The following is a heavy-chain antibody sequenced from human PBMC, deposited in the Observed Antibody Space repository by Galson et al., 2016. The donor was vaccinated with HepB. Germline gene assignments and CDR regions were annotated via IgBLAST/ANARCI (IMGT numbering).Heavy chain of an antibody. V-gene: IGHV1-46*01. CDR1: GYTFTSYY. J-gene: IGHJ6*02. D-gene: IGHD3-3*01. CDR2: INPSGGRT. CDR3: SRGSGDYDFWSGHYQGVAYYHNPLDV. Sequence: SCKASGYTFTSYYMHWVRQAPGQGLEWMGMINPSGGRTSYDQKFQGSVTMTRDPSTSTVYMELSTLRSEDTAVYYCSRGSGDYDFWSGHYQGVAYYHNPLDVWGQGTTVTVSS.